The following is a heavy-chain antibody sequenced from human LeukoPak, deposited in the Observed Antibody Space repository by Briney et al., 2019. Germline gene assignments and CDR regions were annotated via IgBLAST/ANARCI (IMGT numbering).Heavy chain of an antibody. D-gene: IGHD3-3*01. CDR1: GFTFDDYA. V-gene: IGHV3-43D*03. Sequence: PGGSLRLSCAASGFTFDDYAMHWVRQAPGKGLEWVSLISWDGGSTYYADSVKGRFTISRDNSKNSLYLQMNSLRAEDTALYYCAKGARSIRRLLEWFNYMDVWGKGTTVTVSS. J-gene: IGHJ6*03. CDR3: AKGARSIRRLLEWFNYMDV. CDR2: ISWDGGST.